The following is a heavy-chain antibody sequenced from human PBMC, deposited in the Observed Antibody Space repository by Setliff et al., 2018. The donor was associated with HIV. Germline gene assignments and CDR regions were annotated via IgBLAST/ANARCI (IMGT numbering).Heavy chain of an antibody. CDR2: IYTSGSI. Sequence: SETLSLTCTVSGGSISSGGYYWSWIRQHPGKGLEWIGYIYTSGSINYNPSLKSRVIMSLDTSKNQFSLRLSSMSAADTAVYYCARESGSAYYYYYMDVWGKGTTVTVSS. D-gene: IGHD1-26*01. CDR1: GGSISSGGYY. J-gene: IGHJ6*03. V-gene: IGHV4-61*08. CDR3: ARESGSAYYYYYMDV.